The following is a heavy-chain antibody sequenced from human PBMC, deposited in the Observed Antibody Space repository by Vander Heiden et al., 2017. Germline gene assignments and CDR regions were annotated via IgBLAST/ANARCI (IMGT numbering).Heavy chain of an antibody. CDR1: GYRVSTHV. J-gene: IGHJ6*02. D-gene: IGHD5-12*01. Sequence: EVHLVQSGAEVKIPGASLRISCEAAGYRVSTHVIGWVRQPPGRGLEWVGNIYPGDSDTRYSPSFQGQVTISADKSIRTAYLQWNSLKASDTAMYYCARVPRGNIYGMDVWGQGTTVSVS. CDR2: IYPGDSDT. V-gene: IGHV5-51*01. CDR3: ARVPRGNIYGMDV.